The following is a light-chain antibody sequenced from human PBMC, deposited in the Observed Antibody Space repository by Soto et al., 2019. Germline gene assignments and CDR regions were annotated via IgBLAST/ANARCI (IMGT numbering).Light chain of an antibody. CDR3: KQSYSTPRT. CDR2: AAS. V-gene: IGKV1-39*01. Sequence: DIQMTQSPSSLSASVGDRVTITCRASQGISSYLNWYQQKPGKAPKLLIYAASSLQSGVPSRFSGSGSGTDFTLTISSLQPEDFATYYCKQSYSTPRTFGQWNKVDIK. CDR1: QGISSY. J-gene: IGKJ1*01.